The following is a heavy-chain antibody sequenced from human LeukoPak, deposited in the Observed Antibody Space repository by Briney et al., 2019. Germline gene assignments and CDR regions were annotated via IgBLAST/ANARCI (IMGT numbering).Heavy chain of an antibody. CDR2: INPSGGST. V-gene: IGHV1-46*01. Sequence: ASVTVSFKASGYTFTSYYMHWVRQAPGQGLEWMGIINPSGGSTSYAQKFQGRVTMTRDTSTSTVYMELSSLRSEDTAVYYCARDGGAAHFDYWGQGTLVTVSS. D-gene: IGHD3-16*01. CDR3: ARDGGAAHFDY. J-gene: IGHJ4*02. CDR1: GYTFTSYY.